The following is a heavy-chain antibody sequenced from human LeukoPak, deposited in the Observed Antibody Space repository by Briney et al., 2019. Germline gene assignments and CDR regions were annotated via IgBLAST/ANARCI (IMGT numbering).Heavy chain of an antibody. CDR3: ARVLRVERRSIDY. J-gene: IGHJ4*02. CDR2: IFRTGST. CDR1: GGSITSDDYY. Sequence: SETLSLTCTVSGGSITSDDYYWSWIRQPPGKGLEWIGYIFRTGSTYYKASLRSRVNILLDSSKNQFSLNLNSVTAADTAVYFCARVLRVERRSIDYWGQGILATVSS. D-gene: IGHD1-1*01. V-gene: IGHV4-30-4*01.